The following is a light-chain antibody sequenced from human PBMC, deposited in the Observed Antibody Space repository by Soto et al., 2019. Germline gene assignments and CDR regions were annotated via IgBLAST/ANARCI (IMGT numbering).Light chain of an antibody. V-gene: IGKV3-20*01. J-gene: IGKJ5*01. CDR1: QSVSSSY. Sequence: EIVLTQSPGTLSLSPGERATLSCRASQSVSSSYLAWYQQKPGQAPRLLIYGASSRATDIPDRFSGSGSGTDFTLTISRLEPEDFAVYYCQQYGSSPPITFGQGTRLEIQ. CDR2: GAS. CDR3: QQYGSSPPIT.